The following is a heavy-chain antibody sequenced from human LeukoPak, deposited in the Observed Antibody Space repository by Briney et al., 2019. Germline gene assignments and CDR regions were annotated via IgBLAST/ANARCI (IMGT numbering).Heavy chain of an antibody. CDR3: ARRKQLERRGGEGRFYYFDY. V-gene: IGHV5-51*01. CDR1: GYSFTSYW. CDR2: IYPGDSDT. D-gene: IGHD1-1*01. J-gene: IGHJ4*02. Sequence: GESLKISCKGSGYSFTSYWIGWVRQMPGKGLEWMGIIYPGDSDTRYSPSFQGQVTISADKSISTAYLQWSSLKASDTAMYYCARRKQLERRGGEGRFYYFDYWGQGTLVTVSS.